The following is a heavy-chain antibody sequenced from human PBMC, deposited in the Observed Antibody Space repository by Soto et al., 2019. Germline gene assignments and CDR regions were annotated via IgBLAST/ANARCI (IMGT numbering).Heavy chain of an antibody. CDR2: IYYSGST. CDR1: GGSISSYY. D-gene: IGHD5-12*01. Sequence: SETLSLTCTVSGGSISSYYWSWIRQPPGKGLEWIGYIYYSGSTNYNPSLKSRVTISVDTSKNPFSLKLSSVTAADTAVYYCARDRLGYYFDYWGQGTLVTVSS. CDR3: ARDRLGYYFDY. J-gene: IGHJ4*02. V-gene: IGHV4-59*01.